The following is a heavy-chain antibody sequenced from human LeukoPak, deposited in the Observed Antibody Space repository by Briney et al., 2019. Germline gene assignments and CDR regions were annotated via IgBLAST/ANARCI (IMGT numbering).Heavy chain of an antibody. Sequence: GGSLRLSCAASRFTLSSYAMSWVRQAPGKGLEWVSAISGSGGSTYYADSVKGRFTISRDNSKNTLYLQMNSLRAEDTAVYYCAKVPANLVYAIPWFDPWGQGTLVTVSS. CDR1: RFTLSSYA. V-gene: IGHV3-23*01. CDR3: AKVPANLVYAIPWFDP. CDR2: ISGSGGST. J-gene: IGHJ5*02. D-gene: IGHD2-8*01.